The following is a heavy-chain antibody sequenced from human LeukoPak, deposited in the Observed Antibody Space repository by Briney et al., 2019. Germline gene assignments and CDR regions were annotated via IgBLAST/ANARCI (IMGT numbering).Heavy chain of an antibody. CDR1: GYTFTGYF. V-gene: IGHV1-2*06. CDR2: ISPNNGGT. CDR3: ARQGIAAAVDY. Sequence: ASVKVSCKASGYTFTGYFIHWVRQAPGQGLEWMGRISPNNGGTNYAQKFQGRVTMTSDTSISTAYVELSSLGSDDTALYYCARQGIAAAVDYWGQGTLVTVSS. D-gene: IGHD6-13*01. J-gene: IGHJ4*02.